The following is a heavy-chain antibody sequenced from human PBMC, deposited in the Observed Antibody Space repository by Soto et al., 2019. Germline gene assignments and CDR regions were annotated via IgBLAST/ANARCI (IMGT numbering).Heavy chain of an antibody. D-gene: IGHD2-2*01. V-gene: IGHV1-18*01. Sequence: QVQLVQSGVEVKKPGASVKVSCQASGYTFTNYGITWLRQAPGQGLEWMGWVSAYNRNTNYAQRFQDRVTMTTDTPTRTAYMEWRTLKSNETAIYFCARERQYEPLLYWGQGTLVTVSS. J-gene: IGHJ4*02. CDR1: GYTFTNYG. CDR2: VSAYNRNT. CDR3: ARERQYEPLLY.